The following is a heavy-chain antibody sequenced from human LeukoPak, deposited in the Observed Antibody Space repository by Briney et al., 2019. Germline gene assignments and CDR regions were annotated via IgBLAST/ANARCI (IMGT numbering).Heavy chain of an antibody. J-gene: IGHJ4*02. CDR2: INPNSGGT. CDR1: GYTFTGYY. CDR3: ARDPRYSSGWYDY. V-gene: IGHV1-2*02. D-gene: IGHD6-19*01. Sequence: ASVKVSCKASGYTFTGYYMHWVRQAPGQGLEWMGWINPNSGGTNYAQKFQGRVTMTRDTSISTAYMELSRLRSDDTAVYYCARDPRYSSGWYDYWGQGTLVTVSS.